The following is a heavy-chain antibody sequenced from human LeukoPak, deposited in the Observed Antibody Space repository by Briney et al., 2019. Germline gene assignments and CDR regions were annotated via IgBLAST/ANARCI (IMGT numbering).Heavy chain of an antibody. J-gene: IGHJ6*03. V-gene: IGHV4-61*05. D-gene: IGHD3-22*01. CDR3: AVTYYYDSSGYYYLGPYYYYYMDV. CDR1: GGSISSSSYY. Sequence: SETLSLTCTVSGGSISSSSYYWGWIRQPPGKGLEWIGYIYYSGSTNYNPSLKSRVTISVDTSKNQFSLKLSSVTAADTAAYYCAVTYYYDSSGYYYLGPYYYYYMDVWGKGTTVTVSS. CDR2: IYYSGST.